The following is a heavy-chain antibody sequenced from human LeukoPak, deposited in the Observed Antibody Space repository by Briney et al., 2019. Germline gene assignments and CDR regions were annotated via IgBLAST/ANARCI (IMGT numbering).Heavy chain of an antibody. Sequence: GGSLRLSCAASGFTFSSSSMNWVRQAPGKGLEWVSYISSSSSTIDYADAVKGRFTISRDNAKNSLYLQMNSLRDEDTAVYYCAPTGVGSLDYWGQGTLVTVSS. CDR1: GFTFSSSS. J-gene: IGHJ4*02. CDR2: ISSSSSTI. D-gene: IGHD3-10*01. V-gene: IGHV3-48*02. CDR3: APTGVGSLDY.